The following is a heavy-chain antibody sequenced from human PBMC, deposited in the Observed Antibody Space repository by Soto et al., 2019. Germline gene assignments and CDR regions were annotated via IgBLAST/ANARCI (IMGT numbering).Heavy chain of an antibody. Sequence: EVQLVESGGALVQPGGSLRLSCVASGFKFSIYSMNWVRQAPGKGLEWSAYMTSDTKTIKYGDSVKGRFTISGDNAKNSVYLQMNNLSDEDTAVYYCARSVEGHFDYWGQGTVVTVSS. D-gene: IGHD6-19*01. J-gene: IGHJ4*02. V-gene: IGHV3-48*02. CDR3: ARSVEGHFDY. CDR2: MTSDTKTI. CDR1: GFKFSIYS.